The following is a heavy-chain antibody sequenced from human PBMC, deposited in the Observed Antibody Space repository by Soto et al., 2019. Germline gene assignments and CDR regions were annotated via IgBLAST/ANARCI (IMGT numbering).Heavy chain of an antibody. J-gene: IGHJ3*02. CDR1: GFTFSSYA. CDR2: ISGSGGST. Sequence: EVQLLESGGGLVQPGGCLRLYCAASGFTFSSYAMSWVRQAPGKGLEWVSAISGSGGSTYYADSVKGRFTISRDNSKNTLYLQMNSLRAEDTAVYYCAKASRRWELRDAFDIWGQGTMVTVSS. CDR3: AKASRRWELRDAFDI. V-gene: IGHV3-23*01. D-gene: IGHD1-26*01.